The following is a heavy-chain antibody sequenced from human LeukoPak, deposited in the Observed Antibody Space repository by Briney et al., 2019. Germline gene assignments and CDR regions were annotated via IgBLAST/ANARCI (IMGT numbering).Heavy chain of an antibody. D-gene: IGHD2-21*01. CDR3: ARAPFLWYFDY. J-gene: IGHJ4*01. CDR1: GGSFSGYY. V-gene: IGHV4-34*01. CDR2: INHSGST. Sequence: SETLSLTCAVYGGSFSGYYWSWIRQPPGKGLEWIGEINHSGSTNYNPSLKSRVTISVDTSKNQFSLKLSSVTAADTAVYYCARAPFLWYFDYWGHGTLVTVSS.